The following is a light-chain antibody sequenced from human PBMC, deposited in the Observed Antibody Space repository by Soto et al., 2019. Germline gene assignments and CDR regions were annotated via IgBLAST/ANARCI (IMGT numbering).Light chain of an antibody. V-gene: IGKV3D-15*01. CDR3: QQYNNWPLT. J-gene: IGKJ4*01. Sequence: DIVMSQSPDSLAVSLGERATINCRSSQSVDNDLAWYQQKPGQPPRLLIYDASTRATGIPARFSGSQSGTEFTLTISSLLSEDFAVYSCQQYNNWPLTFGGGTKVDIK. CDR1: QSVDND. CDR2: DAS.